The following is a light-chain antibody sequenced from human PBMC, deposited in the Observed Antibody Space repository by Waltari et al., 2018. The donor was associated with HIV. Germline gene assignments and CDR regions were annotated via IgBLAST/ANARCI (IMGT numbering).Light chain of an antibody. V-gene: IGLV1-51*02. J-gene: IGLJ2*01. CDR3: GTWDSSLSAGV. Sequence: QSVLTQPPSVSAAPEQKVTISCSGSSSNIENNYVSWYQQLPGTAPKLLIFENNKRPSGICDRFAGSKSGTAATLGITGLQTGDEADYYCGTWDSSLSAGVFGGGTKLTVL. CDR2: ENN. CDR1: SSNIENNY.